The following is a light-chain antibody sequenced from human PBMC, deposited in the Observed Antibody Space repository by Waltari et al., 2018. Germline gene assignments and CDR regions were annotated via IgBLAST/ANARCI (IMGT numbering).Light chain of an antibody. CDR3: AAWDDSLNGPV. CDR1: SSNIGSHA. V-gene: IGLV1-44*01. J-gene: IGLJ2*01. CDR2: FNN. Sequence: QSVLTQPPSASGTPGQRVTISCSGSSSNIGSHAVNWYQQLPGTAPKLPIYFNNQRPSGVPDRFSVSKSGTSASLAISGLQSEDEADYYCAAWDDSLNGPVFGGGTKLTVL.